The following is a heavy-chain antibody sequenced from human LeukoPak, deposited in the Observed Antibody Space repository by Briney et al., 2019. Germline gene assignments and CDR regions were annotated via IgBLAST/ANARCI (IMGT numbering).Heavy chain of an antibody. D-gene: IGHD2-2*01. Sequence: ASVKVSCKASGGTFSSYAISWVRQAPGQGLEWMGRTIPIFGTANYAQKFQGRVTITTDESTSTAYMELSSLRSEDTAVYYCAREGYCSSTSCGPIYYWGQGTLVTVSS. CDR3: AREGYCSSTSCGPIYY. CDR2: TIPIFGTA. CDR1: GGTFSSYA. J-gene: IGHJ4*02. V-gene: IGHV1-69*05.